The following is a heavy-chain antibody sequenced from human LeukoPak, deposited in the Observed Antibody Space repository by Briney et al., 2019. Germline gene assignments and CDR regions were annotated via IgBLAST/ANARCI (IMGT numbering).Heavy chain of an antibody. Sequence: GGSLRLSCAASGFPFSNYAMTWVRQAPGKGLEWVANIKQDGSEKYYVDSVKGRFTISRDNAKKSLYLQMNSLRAEDTAVYYCARDISPYYYGSGRNLFDYWGQGTLVTVSS. CDR3: ARDISPYYYGSGRNLFDY. V-gene: IGHV3-7*03. CDR2: IKQDGSEK. J-gene: IGHJ4*02. D-gene: IGHD3-10*01. CDR1: GFPFSNYA.